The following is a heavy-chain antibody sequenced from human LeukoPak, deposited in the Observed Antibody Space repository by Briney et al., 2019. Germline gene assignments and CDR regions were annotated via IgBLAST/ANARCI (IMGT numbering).Heavy chain of an antibody. D-gene: IGHD6-19*01. CDR1: GFTFSSYG. V-gene: IGHV3-33*01. Sequence: GGSLRLSCAASGFTFSSYGMHWVRQAPGKGLEWVAVIWYDGSNKYYADSVKGRFTISRDNSKNTLYLQMNSLRAEDTAVYYCTSTSGWYEPIDYWGQGTLVTVSS. CDR3: TSTSGWYEPIDY. J-gene: IGHJ4*02. CDR2: IWYDGSNK.